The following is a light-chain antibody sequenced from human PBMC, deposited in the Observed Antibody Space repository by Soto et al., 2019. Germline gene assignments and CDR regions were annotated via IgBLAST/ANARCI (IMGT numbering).Light chain of an antibody. CDR2: EVS. CDR1: SSDVGGYNY. J-gene: IGLJ1*01. CDR3: SSDTSSSTKV. Sequence: QSVLTQPASVSGSPGQSITISCTGTSSDVGGYNYVSWYQQHPGKAPKLMIYEVSHRPSGVSNRFSGYNSGNTASLTISGLQDEDDADYCCSSDTSSSTKVFGTGTKLTVL. V-gene: IGLV2-14*01.